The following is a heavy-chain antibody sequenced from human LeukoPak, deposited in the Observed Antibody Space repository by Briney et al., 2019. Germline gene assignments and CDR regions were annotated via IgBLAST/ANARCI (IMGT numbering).Heavy chain of an antibody. CDR3: ARVLRLGELSTIASFDY. Sequence: GSLRLSCAVSGFTFSSYEMNWVRQAPGKGLEWVSYISSSGTTIYYADSMKGRFTISRDNAKKSLYLQMNSLRAEDTAVYYCARVLRLGELSTIASFDYWGQGTLVTVSS. J-gene: IGHJ4*02. V-gene: IGHV3-48*03. CDR1: GFTFSSYE. CDR2: ISSSGTTI. D-gene: IGHD3-16*02.